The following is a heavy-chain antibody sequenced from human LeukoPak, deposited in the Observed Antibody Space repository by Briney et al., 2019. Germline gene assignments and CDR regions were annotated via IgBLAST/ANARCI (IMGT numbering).Heavy chain of an antibody. CDR3: ARDQYYYDSSGYFYDF. J-gene: IGHJ4*02. D-gene: IGHD3-22*01. CDR2: ISSSSSTI. CDR1: GFTFSSYW. V-gene: IGHV3-48*01. Sequence: GGSLRLSCAASGFTFSSYWMNWVRQAPGKGLEWVSYISSSSSTIYYADSVKGRFTISRDDAKNSLYLQMNSLRAEDTAVYYCARDQYYYDSSGYFYDFWGQGTLVTVSS.